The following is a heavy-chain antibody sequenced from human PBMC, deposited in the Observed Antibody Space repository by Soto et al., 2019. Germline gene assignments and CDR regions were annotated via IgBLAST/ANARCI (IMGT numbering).Heavy chain of an antibody. CDR3: ARGVTYYDFWSGYRSNWFDP. Sequence: SETLSLTCVVYGGSFSGYYWSWIRQPPGKGLEWIGEINHSGSTNYNPSLKSRVTISVDTSKNQFSLKLSSVTAADTAVYHCARGVTYYDFWSGYRSNWFDPWGQGTLVTVSS. CDR1: GGSFSGYY. D-gene: IGHD3-3*01. V-gene: IGHV4-34*01. CDR2: INHSGST. J-gene: IGHJ5*02.